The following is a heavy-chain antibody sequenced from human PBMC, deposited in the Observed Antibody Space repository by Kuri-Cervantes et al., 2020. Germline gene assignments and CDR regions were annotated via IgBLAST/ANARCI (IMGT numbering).Heavy chain of an antibody. CDR2: IIPIFGTA. Sequence: SVKVSCKASGGTFSSYAISWVRQAPGQGLEWMGGIIPIFGTANYAQKFQGRVTITTDESTSTAYMELSSLRSEDTAVYYCAREGVVIYAFDIWGQGTMVTVSS. CDR1: GGTFSSYA. V-gene: IGHV1-69*05. D-gene: IGHD2-21*01. J-gene: IGHJ3*02. CDR3: AREGVVIYAFDI.